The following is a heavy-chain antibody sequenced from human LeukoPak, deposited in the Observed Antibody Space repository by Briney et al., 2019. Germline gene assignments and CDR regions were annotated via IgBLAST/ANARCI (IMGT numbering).Heavy chain of an antibody. CDR2: ISYDGSNK. V-gene: IGHV3-30-3*01. D-gene: IGHD3-3*01. J-gene: IGHJ6*02. CDR1: GFTFSSYA. Sequence: GRSLRLSCAASGFTFSSYAMHWVRQAPGKGLEWVAVISYDGSNKYYADSVKGRFTISRDNSKNTLYLQMNSLRAEDTAVYYCARITTHPYYDFWSGYDYYGMDVWGQGTTVTVSS. CDR3: ARITTHPYYDFWSGYDYYGMDV.